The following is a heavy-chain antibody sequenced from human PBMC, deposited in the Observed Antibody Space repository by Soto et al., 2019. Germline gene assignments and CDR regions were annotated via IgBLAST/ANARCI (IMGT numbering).Heavy chain of an antibody. CDR2: MNPNSGNT. Sequence: GASVKVSCKASGYTFTSYDINWVRQATGQGLEWMGWMNPNSGNTGYAQKFQGRVTMTRNTSISTAYMELSSLRSEDTAVYYCARAWGDIVVVVADAFDIWGQGTMVTVSS. J-gene: IGHJ3*02. D-gene: IGHD2-15*01. CDR3: ARAWGDIVVVVADAFDI. CDR1: GYTFTSYD. V-gene: IGHV1-8*01.